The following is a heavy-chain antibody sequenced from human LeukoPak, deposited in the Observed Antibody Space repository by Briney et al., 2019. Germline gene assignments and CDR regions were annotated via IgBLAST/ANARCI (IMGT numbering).Heavy chain of an antibody. CDR1: GFTFSSYW. Sequence: PGGSLRLSCAASGFTFSSYWMHWVRQAPGKGLVWVSRINTDGSSTTYADSVKGRFTISRDNAKNTVYLQMNGLRAEDTAVYYCAREVIMVWDALDTWGQGTMVTVSS. CDR2: INTDGSST. V-gene: IGHV3-74*01. CDR3: AREVIMVWDALDT. J-gene: IGHJ3*02. D-gene: IGHD3-10*01.